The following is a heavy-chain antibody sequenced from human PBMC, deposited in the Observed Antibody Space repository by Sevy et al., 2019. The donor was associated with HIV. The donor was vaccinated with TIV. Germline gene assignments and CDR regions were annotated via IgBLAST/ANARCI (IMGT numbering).Heavy chain of an antibody. CDR2: IYNSGST. V-gene: IGHV4-39*01. CDR1: GGSISSGSHY. D-gene: IGHD1-26*01. CDR3: AGSLTTIIAARSGSGLRPDVFDI. Sequence: SETLSLTCTVSGGSISSGSHYWGWLRQPPGKGLEWIGSIYNSGSTSYNPSLKSRVTISVDTSENQFSLRLRSVTAADTAVYYCAGSLTTIIAARSGSGLRPDVFDIWGQGTKVTVSS. J-gene: IGHJ3*02.